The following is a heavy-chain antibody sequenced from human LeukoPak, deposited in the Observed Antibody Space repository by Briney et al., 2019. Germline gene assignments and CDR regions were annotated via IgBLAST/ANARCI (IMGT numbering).Heavy chain of an antibody. CDR3: ARSRRVVVPSTLNSADDYYYYMDV. D-gene: IGHD2-15*01. V-gene: IGHV7-4-1*02. CDR1: GYTFTYYG. Sequence: GASVKVSCKASGYTFTYYGLNWVRQAPGQGLECLGGINTNTGNPTYVQGFTGRFVFSFDTSVSTAYPEISSLKAEDTAIYYCARSRRVVVPSTLNSADDYYYYMDVWGKGTTVTVSS. J-gene: IGHJ6*03. CDR2: INTNTGNP.